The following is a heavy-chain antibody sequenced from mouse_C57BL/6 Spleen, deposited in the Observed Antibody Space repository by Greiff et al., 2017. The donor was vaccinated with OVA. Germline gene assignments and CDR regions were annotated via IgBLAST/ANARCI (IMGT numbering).Heavy chain of an antibody. CDR2: INPNNGGT. CDR1: GYTFTDYN. CDR3: ARPYYYGSKGYAMDY. D-gene: IGHD1-1*01. Sequence: VQLKESGPELVKPGASVKIPCKASGYTFTDYNMDWVKQSHGKSLEWIGDINPNNGGTIYNQKFKGKATLTVDKSSSTAYMELRSLTSEDTAVYYCARPYYYGSKGYAMDYWGQGTSVTVSS. V-gene: IGHV1-18*01. J-gene: IGHJ4*01.